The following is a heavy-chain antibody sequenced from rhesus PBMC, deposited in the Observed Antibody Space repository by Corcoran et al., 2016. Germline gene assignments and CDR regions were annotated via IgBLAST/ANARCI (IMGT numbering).Heavy chain of an antibody. V-gene: IGHV4-160*01. Sequence: QVQLQQWGEGLVKPSETLSLTCAVYGGSISSNYWSWIRQPTGKGLEWIGRIRSGGSTNYNPSLKSRVTISTDTSKNQFSLKLNSVTAADSAVYYGARVGITGTTGYFEFWGQGALVTVSS. CDR3: ARVGITGTTGYFEF. CDR1: GGSISSNY. D-gene: IGHD1-26*01. J-gene: IGHJ1*01. CDR2: IRSGGST.